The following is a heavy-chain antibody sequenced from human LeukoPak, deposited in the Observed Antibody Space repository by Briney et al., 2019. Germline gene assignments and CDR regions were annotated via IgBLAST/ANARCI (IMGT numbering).Heavy chain of an antibody. CDR3: ARETCSGGSCYGFDY. Sequence: GGSLRLSCAASGFTVSSNYMSWVHQAPGKGLEWVSVIYSGGGTYYADSVKGRFTISRDNSKNTLYLQMNSLRAEDTAVYYCARETCSGGSCYGFDYWGQGTLVTVSS. J-gene: IGHJ4*02. D-gene: IGHD2-15*01. CDR1: GFTVSSNY. V-gene: IGHV3-66*01. CDR2: IYSGGGT.